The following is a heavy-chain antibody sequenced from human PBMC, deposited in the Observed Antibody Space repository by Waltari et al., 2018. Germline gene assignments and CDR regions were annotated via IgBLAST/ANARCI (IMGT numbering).Heavy chain of an antibody. V-gene: IGHV3-48*03. J-gene: IGHJ4*02. CDR3: ASGGAIRGVVFDDY. CDR2: IGASGTDI. Sequence: VHLVASGGTLLQPGGSLRLPCSASGFTFTTYGMNWVRQAPGKGLEWVSYIGASGTDILYADSVKGRFTISRDNAKNSLYLQMNSLRVEDTALYYCASGGAIRGVVFDDYWGQGTLVTVSS. CDR1: GFTFTTYG. D-gene: IGHD3-10*01.